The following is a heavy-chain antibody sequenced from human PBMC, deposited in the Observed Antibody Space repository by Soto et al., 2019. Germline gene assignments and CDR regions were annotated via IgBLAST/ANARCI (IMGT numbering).Heavy chain of an antibody. D-gene: IGHD3-22*01. CDR3: ARDSPSSGLLGTNY. V-gene: IGHV1-18*01. Sequence: QVQLVQSGAEVKKPGASVKVFCKASGYTFTNHGISWVRQAPGHGLEWMGWVSAYTGETKYAQSLQGRVTMTTDTSTTTAYMELRSLSSDDTAVFYCARDSPSSGLLGTNYWGQGTLVTVSS. J-gene: IGHJ4*02. CDR2: VSAYTGET. CDR1: GYTFTNHG.